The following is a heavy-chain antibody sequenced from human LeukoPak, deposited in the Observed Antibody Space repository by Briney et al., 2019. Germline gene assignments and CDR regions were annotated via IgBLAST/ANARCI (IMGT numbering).Heavy chain of an antibody. CDR2: ISYDGSNK. J-gene: IGHJ3*02. D-gene: IGHD3-10*01. CDR3: ARVVYYGSGSSTDAFDI. V-gene: IGHV3-30-3*01. Sequence: GESLRLSCAASGFTFSSYAMHWVRQAPGKGLEWVAVISYDGSNKYYADSVKGRFTISRDNSKNTLYLQMNSLRAEDTAVYYCARVVYYGSGSSTDAFDIWGQGTMVTVSS. CDR1: GFTFSSYA.